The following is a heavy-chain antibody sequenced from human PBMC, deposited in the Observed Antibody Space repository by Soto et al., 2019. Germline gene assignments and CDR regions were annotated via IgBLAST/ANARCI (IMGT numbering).Heavy chain of an antibody. Sequence: SGPTLVNPTQTLTLTCTFSGFSLSTSGKCVSWIRQPPGKALEWLALIDWDDDKYYSTSLKTRLTISKDTSKNQVVLTMTNMDPVDTATYYCARLCIAAVAAGNWFDPWGQGTLVTVSS. CDR3: ARLCIAAVAAGNWFDP. CDR1: GFSLSTSGKC. J-gene: IGHJ5*02. D-gene: IGHD6-13*01. CDR2: IDWDDDK. V-gene: IGHV2-70*01.